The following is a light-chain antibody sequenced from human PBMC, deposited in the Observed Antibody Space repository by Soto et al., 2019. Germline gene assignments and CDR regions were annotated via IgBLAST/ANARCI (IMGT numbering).Light chain of an antibody. CDR1: QSVSISY. CDR3: QQYGSSPGT. CDR2: GAS. J-gene: IGKJ1*01. V-gene: IGKV3-20*01. Sequence: EIVLTQSPGTLSLSPGERATLSCRASQSVSISYLAWYQQKPGQAPRLFIAGASSRATGIPDRFSGSGSGTDFTLTISRLEPEDYAVYYCQQYGSSPGTFGQGTKVEIK.